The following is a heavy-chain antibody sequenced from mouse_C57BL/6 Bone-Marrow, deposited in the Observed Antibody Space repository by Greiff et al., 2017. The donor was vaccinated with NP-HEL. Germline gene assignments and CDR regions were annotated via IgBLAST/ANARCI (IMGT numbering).Heavy chain of an antibody. CDR3: TSPCSGYFFMDY. J-gene: IGHJ4*01. Sequence: EVQLVESGAELVRPGASVKLSCTASGFNIKDDYMHWVKQRPEQGLEWIGWIDPENGDTEYASKFQGKATITADTSSNTAYLQLSSLTSEDTAVYYCTSPCSGYFFMDYWGQGTSVTVSS. CDR1: GFNIKDDY. V-gene: IGHV14-4*01. CDR2: IDPENGDT. D-gene: IGHD3-2*02.